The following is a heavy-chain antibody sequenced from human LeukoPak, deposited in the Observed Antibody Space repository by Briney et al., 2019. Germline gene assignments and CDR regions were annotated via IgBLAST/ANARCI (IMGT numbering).Heavy chain of an antibody. CDR3: ATEGRYGSGTYYMTY. CDR1: GYTFTGYY. V-gene: IGHV1-2*02. D-gene: IGHD3-10*01. Sequence: GASVKVSRKASGYTFTGYYMHWVRQAPGQGLECMGWINPNSGGTNYAQKFQGRVTMTEDTSTDTAYMELSSLKSEDTAVYYCATEGRYGSGTYYMTYWGQGTLLTVSS. CDR2: INPNSGGT. J-gene: IGHJ4*02.